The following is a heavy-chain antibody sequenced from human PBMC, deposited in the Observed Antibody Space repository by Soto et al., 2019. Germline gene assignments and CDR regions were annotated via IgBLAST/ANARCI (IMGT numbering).Heavy chain of an antibody. CDR2: IWYDGSNK. Sequence: GGSLRLSCAASGFTFSSYGMHWVRQAPGKGLEWVAVIWYDGSNKYYADSVKGRFTISRDNSKNTLYLQMNSLRAEDTAVYYCAREEQQLVPDVYYYYYGMDVWGQGTTVTVSS. CDR3: AREEQQLVPDVYYYYYGMDV. CDR1: GFTFSSYG. V-gene: IGHV3-33*01. J-gene: IGHJ6*02. D-gene: IGHD6-13*01.